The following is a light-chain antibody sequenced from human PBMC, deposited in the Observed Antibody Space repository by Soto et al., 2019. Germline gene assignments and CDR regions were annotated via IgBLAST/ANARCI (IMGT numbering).Light chain of an antibody. CDR1: GSDVGGYDY. CDR3: SSYTNSITHV. J-gene: IGLJ3*02. V-gene: IGLV2-14*03. Sequence: QSALTQPASVSGSPGQSITISCTGTGSDVGGYDYVSWYQQHPGKAPKLMIYGVSNRPSGVSNRFSGSKSGNTASLTISGLQAEDEADYYCSSYTNSITHVFGGGTKVTVL. CDR2: GVS.